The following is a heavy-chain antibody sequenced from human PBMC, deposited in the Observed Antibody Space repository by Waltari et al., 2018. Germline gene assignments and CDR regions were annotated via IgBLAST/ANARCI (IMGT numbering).Heavy chain of an antibody. D-gene: IGHD6-13*01. CDR3: ARAQGIAAAASNWFDP. CDR1: GGSFSGYY. V-gene: IGHV4-34*01. Sequence: VQLQQWGAGMLKPSETLSVTCAGYGGSFSGYYWSWIRQPPGKGLEWIGEINHSGSTNYNPSLKSRVTISVDTSKNQFSLKLSSVTAADTAVYYCARAQGIAAAASNWFDPWGQGTLVTVSS. CDR2: INHSGST. J-gene: IGHJ5*02.